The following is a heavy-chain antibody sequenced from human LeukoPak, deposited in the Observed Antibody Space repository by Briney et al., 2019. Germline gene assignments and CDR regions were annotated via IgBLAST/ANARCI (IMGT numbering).Heavy chain of an antibody. J-gene: IGHJ6*03. Sequence: PSETLSLTCAVYGGSFSGYYWSWIRQPPGKGLEWIGEINHSGSTNSNPSLKSRVTISVDTSKNQFSLKLSSVTAADTAVYYCARGLTVLYNWDYYYYYMDVWGKGTTVTVSS. CDR3: ARGLTVLYNWDYYYYYMDV. V-gene: IGHV4-34*01. CDR1: GGSFSGYY. CDR2: INHSGST. D-gene: IGHD1-20*01.